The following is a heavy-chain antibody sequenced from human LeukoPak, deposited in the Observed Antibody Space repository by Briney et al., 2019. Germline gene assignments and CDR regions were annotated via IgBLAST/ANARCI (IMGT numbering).Heavy chain of an antibody. CDR3: ARVQTIGDIVVVPAADGGPYYYYMDV. CDR2: IYYSGST. V-gene: IGHV4-39*07. Sequence: SETLSLTCTVSGGSISSSSYYWGWIRQPPGKGLEWIGSIYYSGSTYYNPSLKSRVTISVDTSKNQFSLKLSSVTAADTAVYYCARVQTIGDIVVVPAADGGPYYYYMDVWGKGTTVTVSS. CDR1: GGSISSSSYY. D-gene: IGHD2-2*01. J-gene: IGHJ6*03.